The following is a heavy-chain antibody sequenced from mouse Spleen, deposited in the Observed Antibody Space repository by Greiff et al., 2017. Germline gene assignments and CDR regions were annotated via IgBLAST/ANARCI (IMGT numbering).Heavy chain of an antibody. D-gene: IGHD2-3*01. CDR1: GFTFSDYG. J-gene: IGHJ4*01. V-gene: IGHV5-17*01. Sequence: DVMLVESGGGLVKPGGSLKLSCAASGFTFSDYGMHWVRQAPEKGLEWVAYISSGSSNIYYADTVKGRFTISRDNAKNTLFLQMTSLRSEDTAMYYCATLDGYYVGAMDYWGQGTSVTVSS. CDR3: ATLDGYYVGAMDY. CDR2: ISSGSSNI.